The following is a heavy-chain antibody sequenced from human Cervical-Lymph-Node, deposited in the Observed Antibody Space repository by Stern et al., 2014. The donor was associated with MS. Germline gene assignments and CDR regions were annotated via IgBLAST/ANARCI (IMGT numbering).Heavy chain of an antibody. CDR1: LFTFSNYA. D-gene: IGHD1-26*01. V-gene: IGHV3-23*01. Sequence: EVQLLESGGGLVQPGGSLRLSCAASLFTFSNYAMSWVRQAPGKGLEWVSGISGSGGSTYNADSVKGRFTISRDNSKNTLDLHMNSLRADDTAVYYCAREPWELRSFDYWGQGTLVTVSA. CDR2: ISGSGGST. J-gene: IGHJ4*02. CDR3: AREPWELRSFDY.